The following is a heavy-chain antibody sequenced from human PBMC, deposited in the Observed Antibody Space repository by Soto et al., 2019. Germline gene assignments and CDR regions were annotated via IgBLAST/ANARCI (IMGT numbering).Heavy chain of an antibody. Sequence: SVKVSCKASGGTFSSYAISWVRQAPGQGLEWMGGIIPIFGTANYAQKFQGRVTITADKSTSTAYMELSSLRAEDTAIYYCARGIKPWDTAMVSDYFDYWGQGTLGTVSS. D-gene: IGHD5-18*01. CDR3: ARGIKPWDTAMVSDYFDY. CDR2: IIPIFGTA. CDR1: GGTFSSYA. V-gene: IGHV1-69*06. J-gene: IGHJ4*02.